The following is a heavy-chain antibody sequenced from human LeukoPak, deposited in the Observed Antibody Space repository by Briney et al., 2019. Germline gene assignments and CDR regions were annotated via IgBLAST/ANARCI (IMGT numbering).Heavy chain of an antibody. CDR2: INHSGST. V-gene: IGHV4-34*01. CDR3: ARALPAASHTSFDY. CDR1: GGSFSGYY. Sequence: SETLSLTCAVYGGSFSGYYWSWIRQPPGKGLEWIGEINHSGSTNYNPSLKSRVTISVDTSKNQFSLKLSSVTAADTAVFYCARALPAASHTSFDYWGQGTLVTVSS. J-gene: IGHJ4*02. D-gene: IGHD2-2*01.